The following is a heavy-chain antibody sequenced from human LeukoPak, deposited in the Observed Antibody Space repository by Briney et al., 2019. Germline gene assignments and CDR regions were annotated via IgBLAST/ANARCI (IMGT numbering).Heavy chain of an antibody. CDR2: INPSGGST. CDR3: ARISATTIDSVDDFDY. Sequence: ASVKVSCKASGYTFTSYYMHWVRQAPGQGLEWMGIINPSGGSTSYAQKFQGRVTMTRDMSTSTVYMELSSLRSEDTAVYYCARISATTIDSVDDFDYWGQGTLVTVSS. CDR1: GYTFTSYY. J-gene: IGHJ4*02. V-gene: IGHV1-46*01. D-gene: IGHD5-12*01.